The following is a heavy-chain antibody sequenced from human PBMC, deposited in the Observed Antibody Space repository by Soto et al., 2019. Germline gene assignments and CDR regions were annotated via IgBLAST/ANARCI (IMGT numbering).Heavy chain of an antibody. J-gene: IGHJ4*02. CDR3: AKDSASGYSPLSTHDC. V-gene: IGHV3-23*01. D-gene: IGHD2-21*01. CDR1: GFTFSSYA. Sequence: GGSLRLSCAASGFTFSSYAMSWVRQAPGKGLEWVSAISGSGGSTYYADSVKGRFTISRDNSKNTLYLQMNSLRAEDTAVYYCAKDSASGYSPLSTHDCWGQGTLVTVSS. CDR2: ISGSGGST.